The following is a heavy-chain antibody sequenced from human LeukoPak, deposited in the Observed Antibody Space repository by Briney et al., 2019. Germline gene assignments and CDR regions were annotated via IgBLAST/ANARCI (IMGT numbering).Heavy chain of an antibody. D-gene: IGHD5-24*01. CDR2: IYYSGIT. J-gene: IGHJ4*02. CDR3: ARRRGGYHPFFDF. V-gene: IGHV4-39*01. CDR1: GVSISSGSYY. Sequence: SETLSLTCTVSGVSISSGSYYWDWIRQPPGKGLEWIGTIYYSGITYYNPSLKSRVTISVDTSKNQFSLKLSSVTAADTAVYYSARRRGGYHPFFDFWGQGTLVTVSS.